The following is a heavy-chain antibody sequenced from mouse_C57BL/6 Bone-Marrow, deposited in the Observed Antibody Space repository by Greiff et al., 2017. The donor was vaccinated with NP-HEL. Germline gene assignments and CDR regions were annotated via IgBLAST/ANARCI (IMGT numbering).Heavy chain of an antibody. Sequence: EVQLQQSGPELVKPGASVKISCKASGYSFTGYYMNWVKQSPEKSLEWIGEINPSTGGTTYNQKFKAKATLTVDKSSSTAYMQLKSLTSEDSAVYYCARGDRWGQGTTLTVSS. CDR2: INPSTGGT. CDR1: GYSFTGYY. D-gene: IGHD3-3*01. CDR3: ARGDR. J-gene: IGHJ2*01. V-gene: IGHV1-42*01.